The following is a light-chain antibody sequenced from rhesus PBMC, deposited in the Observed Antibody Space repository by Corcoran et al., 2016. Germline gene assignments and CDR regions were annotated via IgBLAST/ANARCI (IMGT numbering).Light chain of an antibody. CDR3: QQHNSFPFT. CDR1: QGISNS. V-gene: IGKV1S14*01. J-gene: IGKJ3*01. Sequence: DIQMTQSPSSLSASVGDTVTITCRASQGISNSLAWYQQKPGKAPKPLIYYASNLESGVPSRFSGSGPGTDFNLTISSLQPEDFAAYYCQQHNSFPFTFGPGTKLDIK. CDR2: YAS.